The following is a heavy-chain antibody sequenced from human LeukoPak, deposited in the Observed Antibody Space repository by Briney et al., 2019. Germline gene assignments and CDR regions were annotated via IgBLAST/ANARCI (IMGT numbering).Heavy chain of an antibody. D-gene: IGHD3-16*01. Sequence: GGSLRLSCAASGFTFSSYSMNWVRQAPGKGLEWVSSINSDSSIMYYAESVKGRFTISRDNARNSLYLQMYSLRAEDTAVYYCIRDLFDDYSLDYWGQGALVTVSS. V-gene: IGHV3-21*01. CDR3: IRDLFDDYSLDY. CDR1: GFTFSSYS. CDR2: INSDSSIM. J-gene: IGHJ4*02.